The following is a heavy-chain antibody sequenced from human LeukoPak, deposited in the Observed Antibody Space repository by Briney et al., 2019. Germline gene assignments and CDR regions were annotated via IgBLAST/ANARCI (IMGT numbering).Heavy chain of an antibody. V-gene: IGHV4-39*01. D-gene: IGHD3-10*01. Sequence: SETLSLTCTVSGVSISSSSYYWGWIRQPPGKGLEWIGSIYYSGSTYYNPSLKSRVTISVDTSKNQFSLKLSSVTAADTAVYYCARSVGGYYGSGTGYYFDYWGQGTLVTVSS. CDR2: IYYSGST. J-gene: IGHJ4*02. CDR1: GVSISSSSYY. CDR3: ARSVGGYYGSGTGYYFDY.